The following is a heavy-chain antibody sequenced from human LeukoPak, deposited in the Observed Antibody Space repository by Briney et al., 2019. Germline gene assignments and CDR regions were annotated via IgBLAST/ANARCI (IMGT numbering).Heavy chain of an antibody. CDR3: ARSYYGEDDAFDI. Sequence: GASVKVSCKASGYTFTSYGISWVRQAPGQGLEWMGWISAYNGNTNYAQKLQGRVTMTRDTSISTAYMELSRLRSDDTAVYYCARSYYGEDDAFDIWGQGTMVTVSS. D-gene: IGHD1-26*01. CDR2: ISAYNGNT. V-gene: IGHV1-18*01. J-gene: IGHJ3*02. CDR1: GYTFTSYG.